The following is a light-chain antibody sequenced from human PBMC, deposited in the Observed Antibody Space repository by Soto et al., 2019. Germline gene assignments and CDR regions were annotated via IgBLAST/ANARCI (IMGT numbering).Light chain of an antibody. CDR3: RSNTTTNTRQIV. CDR2: DVS. Sequence: QSALTQPASVSGSPGQSITISCTGTSSDVGGYNYVSWYQHHPGKAPKLIIYDVSNRPSGVSIRFSGSKSDNTASLTISGLQPEDEVDYICRSNTTTNTRQIVFGTGPKVT. J-gene: IGLJ1*01. V-gene: IGLV2-14*03. CDR1: SSDVGGYNY.